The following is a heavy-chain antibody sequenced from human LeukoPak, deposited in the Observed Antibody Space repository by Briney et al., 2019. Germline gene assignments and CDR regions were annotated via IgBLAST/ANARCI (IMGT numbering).Heavy chain of an antibody. D-gene: IGHD3-10*01. V-gene: IGHV3-48*03. CDR3: AQDWHYYYGSGSAGMDV. Sequence: GGSLRLSCEASGFSLSSYAFHWVRQAPGKGLEWVSYISSSSNTIYYADSVKGRFTISRDNAKNSLYLQMNSLRAEDTAVYYCAQDWHYYYGSGSAGMDVWGQGTTVTVSS. CDR1: GFSLSSYA. J-gene: IGHJ6*02. CDR2: ISSSSNTI.